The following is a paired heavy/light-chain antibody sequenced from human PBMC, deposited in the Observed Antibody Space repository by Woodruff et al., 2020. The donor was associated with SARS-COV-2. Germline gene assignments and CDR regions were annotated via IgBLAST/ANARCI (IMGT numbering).Heavy chain of an antibody. CDR1: GVAISSNNYY. CDR3: VGGVAALNFDF. J-gene: IGHJ4*02. Sequence: QVQLQESGPGLVKPSETLSLTCTVSGVAISSNNYYWGWIRQPPGKGLQWVGSIYYSGATYYNPSLKSRLTISVDTSKNQFSLNLSSVTAADTAVYYCVGGVAALNFDFWGQGTHVTVSS. V-gene: IGHV4-39*01. CDR2: IYYSGAT. D-gene: IGHD6-19*01.
Light chain of an antibody. CDR3: QQYNNWPPGGVT. Sequence: EIVMTQSPATLSVSPGERVTLSCRASQSVSSNLAWYQQKPGQAPRLLIFGASIRATDIPARFSGSGSGTDFSLTISSLQSEDFAVYYCQQYNNWPPGGVTFGQGTRLEIK. CDR1: QSVSSN. CDR2: GAS. J-gene: IGKJ5*01. V-gene: IGKV3-15*01.